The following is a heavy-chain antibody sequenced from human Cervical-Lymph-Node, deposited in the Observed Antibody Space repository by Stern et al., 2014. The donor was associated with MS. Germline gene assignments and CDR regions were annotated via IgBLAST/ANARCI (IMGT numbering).Heavy chain of an antibody. CDR3: ARDPQESAGSYYKGGTWFDP. CDR2: INPSGGST. V-gene: IGHV1-46*01. Sequence: VQLVESGAEVKKPGASVKVSCKASGYTFTSYYMHWVRQAPGQGLEWMGIINPSGGSTSYAQKFQGRVTMTRDTSTSTVYMELSSLRSEDTAVYYCARDPQESAGSYYKGGTWFDPWGQGTLVTVSS. J-gene: IGHJ5*02. CDR1: GYTFTSYY. D-gene: IGHD3-10*01.